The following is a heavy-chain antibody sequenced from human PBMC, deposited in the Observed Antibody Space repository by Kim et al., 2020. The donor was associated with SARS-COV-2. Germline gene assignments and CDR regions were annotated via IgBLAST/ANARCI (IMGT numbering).Heavy chain of an antibody. CDR3: ARARTPPGIAVNYGMDV. CDR1: GGTFSSYA. Sequence: SVKVSCKASGGTFSSYAISWVRRAPGQGLEWMGRIIPILGIANYAQKFQGRVTITADKSTSTAYMELSSLRSEDTAVYYCARARTPPGIAVNYGMDVWGQGTTVTVSS. D-gene: IGHD6-19*01. V-gene: IGHV1-69*04. CDR2: IIPILGIA. J-gene: IGHJ6*02.